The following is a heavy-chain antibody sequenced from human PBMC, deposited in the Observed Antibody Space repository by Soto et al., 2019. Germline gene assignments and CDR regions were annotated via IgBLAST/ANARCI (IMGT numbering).Heavy chain of an antibody. Sequence: QVQLVQSGAEVKKPGASVKVSCKTSGYTFTSYGISWVRQAPRQGLEWMGWISGYNDNTNYAQKLQGRVTMTTETSTGTAYMELRSLRSDDTAVYYCARDFYGMDVWGQGTTVTVS. CDR3: ARDFYGMDV. J-gene: IGHJ6*02. CDR1: GYTFTSYG. V-gene: IGHV1-18*01. CDR2: ISGYNDNT.